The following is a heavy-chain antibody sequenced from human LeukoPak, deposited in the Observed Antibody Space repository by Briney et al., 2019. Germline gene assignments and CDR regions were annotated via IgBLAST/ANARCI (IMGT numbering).Heavy chain of an antibody. CDR3: ARVSYYYDSSGYYRTSDAFDI. V-gene: IGHV4-4*02. CDR1: GGSISSSNW. Sequence: PSETLSLTCAVSGGSISSSNWWSWVRQPPGKGLEWIGEIFYSGSTNYNPSLKSRIIISVDKSKNQFSLKLSSVTAADTAVYYCARVSYYYDSSGYYRTSDAFDIWGQGTMVTVSS. CDR2: IFYSGST. J-gene: IGHJ3*02. D-gene: IGHD3-22*01.